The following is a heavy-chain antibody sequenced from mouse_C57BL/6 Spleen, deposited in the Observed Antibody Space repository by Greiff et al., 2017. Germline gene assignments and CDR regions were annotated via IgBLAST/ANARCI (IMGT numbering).Heavy chain of an antibody. CDR2: IYPGSGST. J-gene: IGHJ3*01. D-gene: IGHD2-4*01. CDR3: AFYYDYDGGFAY. V-gene: IGHV1-55*01. Sequence: QVQLQQPGAELVKPGASVKMSCKASGYTFTSYWITWVKQRPGQGLAWIGDIYPGSGSTNYNEKFKSKATLTVDTSSSTAYMQLSSLTSEDSAVYYCAFYYDYDGGFAYWGQGTLVTVSA. CDR1: GYTFTSYW.